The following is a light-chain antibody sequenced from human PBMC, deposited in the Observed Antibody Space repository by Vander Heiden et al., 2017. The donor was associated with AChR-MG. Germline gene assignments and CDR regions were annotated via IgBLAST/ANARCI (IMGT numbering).Light chain of an antibody. CDR1: SSDVGGYNN. J-gene: IGLJ1*01. CDR3: SSYTSSSTPYV. V-gene: IGLV2-14*01. CDR2: DVS. Sequence: QSALTHPAYVSGSPGHSITISCTGTSSDVGGYNNVSWYQQHPGKAPKLMIYDVSKRPSGGSNRFSGAKYGNTATMTISGLQAEDEADYYCSSYTSSSTPYVFGTGTKVTVL.